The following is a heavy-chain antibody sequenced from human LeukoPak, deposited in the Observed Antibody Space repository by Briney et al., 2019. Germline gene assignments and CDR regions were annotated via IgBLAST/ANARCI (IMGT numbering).Heavy chain of an antibody. CDR3: ARYCSGGSCHHTDAFDI. J-gene: IGHJ3*02. Sequence: PGGSLRLSCAASGFTSSSYAMHWVRQAPGKGLEWVAVISYDGSNKYYADSVKGRFTISRDNSKNTLYLQMNSLRAEDTAVYYCARYCSGGSCHHTDAFDIWGQGTMVTVSS. V-gene: IGHV3-30*04. CDR1: GFTSSSYA. D-gene: IGHD2-15*01. CDR2: ISYDGSNK.